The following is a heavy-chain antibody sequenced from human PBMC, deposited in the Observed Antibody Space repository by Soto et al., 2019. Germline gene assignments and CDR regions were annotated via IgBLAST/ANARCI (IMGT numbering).Heavy chain of an antibody. CDR1: GYSFTSYW. CDR2: IDPSDSYT. V-gene: IGHV5-10-1*01. D-gene: IGHD4-17*01. CDR3: ASGDYGAYLSGGYYGMDV. Sequence: PGESLKISCKGSGYSFTSYWISWVRQMPGKGLEWMGRIDPSDSYTNYSPSFQGHVTISADKSISTAYLQWSSLKASDTAMYYCASGDYGAYLSGGYYGMDVWRPGTTVTVPS. J-gene: IGHJ6*02.